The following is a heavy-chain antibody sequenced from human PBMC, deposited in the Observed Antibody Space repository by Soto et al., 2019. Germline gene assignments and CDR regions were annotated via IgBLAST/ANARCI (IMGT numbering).Heavy chain of an antibody. CDR3: ARDVLTTVSRGAFDI. V-gene: IGHV3-66*01. D-gene: IGHD4-17*01. J-gene: IGHJ3*02. CDR2: IYSGGST. CDR1: GFTVSSNY. Sequence: GGSLRLSCAASGFTVSSNYMSWVRQAPGKGLEWVSVIYSGGSTYYADSMKGRFTISRDNSKNTLYLQMNSLRAEDTAVYYCARDVLTTVSRGAFDIWGQGTMVTVSS.